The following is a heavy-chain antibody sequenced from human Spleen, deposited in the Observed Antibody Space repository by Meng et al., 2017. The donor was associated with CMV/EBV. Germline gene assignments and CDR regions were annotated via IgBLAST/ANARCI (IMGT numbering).Heavy chain of an antibody. CDR2: INPNSGGT. J-gene: IGHJ4*02. CDR3: ARDLRARAKQLVLGY. D-gene: IGHD6-13*01. V-gene: IGHV1-2*02. CDR1: GYTFTGYY. Sequence: SGYTFTGYYMHWVRQAPGQGLEWMGWINPNSGGTNYAQKFQGRVTMTRDTSISTAYMELSRLRSDDTAVYYCARDLRARAKQLVLGYWGQGTLVTVSS.